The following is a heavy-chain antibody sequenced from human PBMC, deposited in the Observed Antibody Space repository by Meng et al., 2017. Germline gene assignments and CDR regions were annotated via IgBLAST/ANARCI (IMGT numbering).Heavy chain of an antibody. CDR1: GGSISSGSYY. Sequence: SETLSLTCTVSGGSISSGSYYWSWIRQPAGKGLEWIGRIYTSGSTNYNPSLKSRVTISVGTSKNQFSLKLSSVTAADTAVYYCARDKFYGSGSYYMIFDYWGQGTLVTVSS. CDR3: ARDKFYGSGSYYMIFDY. CDR2: IYTSGST. J-gene: IGHJ4*02. D-gene: IGHD3-10*01. V-gene: IGHV4-61*02.